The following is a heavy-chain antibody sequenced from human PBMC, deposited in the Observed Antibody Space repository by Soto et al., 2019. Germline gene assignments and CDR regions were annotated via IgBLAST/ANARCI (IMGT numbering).Heavy chain of an antibody. D-gene: IGHD3-3*01. V-gene: IGHV1-2*02. CDR2: INPNSGGT. J-gene: IGHJ4*02. CDR1: GYTFTGYY. CDR3: ASRQVWRVGPYIDY. Sequence: ASVKVSCKASGYTFTGYYMHWVRQAPGQGLEWMGWINPNSGGTNYAQKFQGRVTITRDTSISTAYMELSRLRSDDTAVYYCASRQVWRVGPYIDYWGQGTLVTVSS.